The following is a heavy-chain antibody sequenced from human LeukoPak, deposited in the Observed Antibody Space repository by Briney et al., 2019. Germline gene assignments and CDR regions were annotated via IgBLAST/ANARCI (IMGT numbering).Heavy chain of an antibody. Sequence: SETLSLTCAVYGGSFSGYYWSWIRQPPGKGLEWIGEINHSGSTNYNPSLKSRVTISVDTSKNQFSLKLSSVTAADTAVYYCARDQRYCSGGSCNYINRHYYYGMDVWGQGTTVTVSS. CDR1: GGSFSGYY. J-gene: IGHJ6*02. D-gene: IGHD2-15*01. CDR3: ARDQRYCSGGSCNYINRHYYYGMDV. V-gene: IGHV4-34*01. CDR2: INHSGST.